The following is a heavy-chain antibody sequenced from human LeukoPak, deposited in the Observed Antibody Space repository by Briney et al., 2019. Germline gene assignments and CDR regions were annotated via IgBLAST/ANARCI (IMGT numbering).Heavy chain of an antibody. CDR2: ISASGGST. D-gene: IGHD6-13*01. CDR3: AKESGIAAAGEFDP. CDR1: GFTFSSSA. V-gene: IGHV3-23*01. Sequence: PGGSLRLSCAAPGFTFSSSAMSWVRQVPGKGLEWVSGISASGGSTSYADSMRGRFTISRDNSKNTLYVQMNSLRDEDTAVYYCAKESGIAAAGEFDPWGQGTLVTVSS. J-gene: IGHJ5*02.